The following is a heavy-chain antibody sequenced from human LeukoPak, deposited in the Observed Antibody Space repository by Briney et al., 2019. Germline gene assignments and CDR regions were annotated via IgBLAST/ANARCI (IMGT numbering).Heavy chain of an antibody. D-gene: IGHD5-12*01. Sequence: PGGSLRLSCAASGFTFSSYAMSWVGQALGKGLEWVSAISGSGGSTYYADSVKGRFTISRDNSKNTLYLQMNSLRAEDTAVYYCAKDRFWGYSGYDESGADYWGQGTLVTVSS. CDR2: ISGSGGST. CDR3: AKDRFWGYSGYDESGADY. CDR1: GFTFSSYA. J-gene: IGHJ4*02. V-gene: IGHV3-23*01.